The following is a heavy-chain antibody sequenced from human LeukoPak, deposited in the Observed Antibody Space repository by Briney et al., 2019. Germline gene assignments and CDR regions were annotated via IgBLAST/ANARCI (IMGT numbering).Heavy chain of an antibody. CDR2: INPNSGGT. D-gene: IGHD3-10*01. CDR1: GYTFTGYY. CDR3: ARAVGYGSGTYRQYYFDY. J-gene: IGHJ4*02. Sequence: ASVKVSCKASGYTFTGYYIHWVRQAPGQGLELMGWINPNSGGTNYAQSFQGRVTMSRDTSISTAYMELSRLRSDDTAVYYCARAVGYGSGTYRQYYFDYWGQGTLVTVSS. V-gene: IGHV1-2*02.